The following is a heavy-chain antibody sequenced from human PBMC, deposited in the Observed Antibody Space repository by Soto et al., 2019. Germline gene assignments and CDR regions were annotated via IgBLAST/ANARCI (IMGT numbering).Heavy chain of an antibody. V-gene: IGHV4-31*03. CDR1: GDSISSGGHY. J-gene: IGHJ6*02. CDR3: ARRGVVNDYYYGMDV. Sequence: TSETLSLTCTVSGDSISSGGHYWSWIRQHPTKGLEWIGYIYYSGSTYYNPSLKSRVTISVDTSKNQFSLKLSSVTAADTAVYYCARRGVVNDYYYGMDVWGQGTTVTVSS. D-gene: IGHD3-3*01. CDR2: IYYSGST.